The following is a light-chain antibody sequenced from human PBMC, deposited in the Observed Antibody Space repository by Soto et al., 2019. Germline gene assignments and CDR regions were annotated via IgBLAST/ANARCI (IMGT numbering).Light chain of an antibody. V-gene: IGKV1-39*01. J-gene: IGKJ1*01. CDR2: AAS. CDR1: QSISSY. CDR3: QQSYSTPGT. Sequence: DIPMTQSPSSLSASVGDRVTITCRASQSISSYLNWYQQKPGKAPKLLIYAASSLQSGVPSRFSGSGSGTDFTLTISSLQPKDFATYYCQQSYSTPGTFGQGTKVEIK.